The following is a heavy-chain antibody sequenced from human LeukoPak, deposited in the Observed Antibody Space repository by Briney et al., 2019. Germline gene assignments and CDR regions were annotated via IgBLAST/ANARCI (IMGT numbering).Heavy chain of an antibody. V-gene: IGHV3-53*01. CDR2: IYSGGST. D-gene: IGHD1-26*01. Sequence: PGGSLSLSCAASGFTFSSNYMSWVRQAPGKGLDWVSVIYSGGSTYYADSVKGRFTISRDNSKNTLYLQMNSLRAEDTAVYYCARASGSYGGFDYWGQGTLVTVSS. CDR3: ARASGSYGGFDY. J-gene: IGHJ4*02. CDR1: GFTFSSNY.